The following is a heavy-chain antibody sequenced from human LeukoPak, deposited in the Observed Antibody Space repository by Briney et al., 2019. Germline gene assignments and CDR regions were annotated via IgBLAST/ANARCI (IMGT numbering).Heavy chain of an antibody. D-gene: IGHD3-16*01. CDR2: MYAAGST. CDR1: GLDFSRNY. CDR3: ARAPYTTSWSNFDY. Sequence: GGSLRLSCAASGLDFSRNYMSWVRQAPGKGLESVSVMYAAGSTYYADSVRGRFTISRDTSKNTLYLQMNSLRVEDTAIYYCARAPYTTSWSNFDYWGRGTLVTVSP. J-gene: IGHJ4*02. V-gene: IGHV3-53*01.